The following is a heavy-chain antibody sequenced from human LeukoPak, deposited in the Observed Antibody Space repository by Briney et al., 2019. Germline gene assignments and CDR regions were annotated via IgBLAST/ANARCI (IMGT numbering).Heavy chain of an antibody. CDR1: GGSISTSNYY. CDR3: ARERDGSGTQRGLDY. Sequence: SETLSLTCTVSGGSISTSNYYWGWIRQPPGKGLEWIGDIFYSGSTYYNPSLKSRVTISVDTSKNQFSLSLSSVTAADTAVYYCARERDGSGTQRGLDYWGQGTLVIVSS. J-gene: IGHJ4*02. V-gene: IGHV4-39*07. D-gene: IGHD3-10*01. CDR2: IFYSGST.